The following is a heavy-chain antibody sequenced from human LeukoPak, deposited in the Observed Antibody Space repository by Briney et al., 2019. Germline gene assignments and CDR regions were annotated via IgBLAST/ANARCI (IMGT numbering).Heavy chain of an antibody. V-gene: IGHV4-59*01. CDR1: GGSISSYY. J-gene: IGHJ4*02. CDR3: ARDYGDHTPRL. D-gene: IGHD4-17*01. Sequence: SETLSLTCTVSGGSISSYYWSWIRQPPGKGLEWIGYIYYSGSTNYNPSLKSRVTISVDTSKNQFSLKMSSVTAAVTAVYYCARDYGDHTPRLWGQGTLVTVSS. CDR2: IYYSGST.